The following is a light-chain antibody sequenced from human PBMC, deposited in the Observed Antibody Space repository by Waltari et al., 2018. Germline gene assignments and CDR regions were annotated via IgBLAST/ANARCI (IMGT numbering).Light chain of an antibody. V-gene: IGLV2-14*01. CDR3: CSYTTSSTFV. CDR1: SSNVGGYNY. CDR2: GVS. Sequence: QSAPTQPPSVSGSPGQSVTISCTRTSSNVGGYNYVSWYQKHPGKAPKLMVYGVSNRPSGVSDRFSGSKSGNMASLSISGLQAEDEADYYCCSYTTSSTFVFGSGTKLTVL. J-gene: IGLJ6*01.